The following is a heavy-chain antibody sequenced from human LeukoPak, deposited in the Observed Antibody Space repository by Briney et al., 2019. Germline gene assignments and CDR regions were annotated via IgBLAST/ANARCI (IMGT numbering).Heavy chain of an antibody. D-gene: IGHD1-26*01. V-gene: IGHV3-20*04. CDR1: GFTFDDYG. CDR3: ARARMGATNYYYYMDV. Sequence: GGSLRLSCAATGFTFDDYGMSWVRQAPGKGLEWVSGINWNGGSTGYADSVKGRFTISRDNAKNSLYLQMNSLRAEDTALYYCARARMGATNYYYYMDVWGKGTTVTVSS. J-gene: IGHJ6*03. CDR2: INWNGGST.